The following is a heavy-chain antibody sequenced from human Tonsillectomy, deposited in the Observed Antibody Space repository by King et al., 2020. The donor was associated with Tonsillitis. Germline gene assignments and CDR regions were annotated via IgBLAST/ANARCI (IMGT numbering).Heavy chain of an antibody. D-gene: IGHD3-22*01. CDR2: INHSGST. CDR1: GGSFSGYY. J-gene: IGHJ3*02. CDR3: ARWMRDDDRRGYRGHNGAGYI. V-gene: IGHV4-34*01. Sequence: VQLQQWGAGLLKPSETLSLTCAVYGGSFSGYYWSWIRQPPGKGLEWIGEINHSGSTNYNPSLKSRVTVSVDTSKNQFSLKLRSVTAADTAVYYCARWMRDDDRRGYRGHNGAGYIWGQGTMVTVS.